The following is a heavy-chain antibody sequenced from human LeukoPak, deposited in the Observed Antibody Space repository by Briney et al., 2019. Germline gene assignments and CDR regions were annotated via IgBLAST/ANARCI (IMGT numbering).Heavy chain of an antibody. Sequence: LRLSCAASGFTFSSYAMSWIRQHPGKGLEWIGYIYYSGSTYYNPSLKSRVTISVDTSKNQFSLKLSSVTAADTAVYYCARHGRIQLWLLSKYYGMDVWGQGTTVTVSS. J-gene: IGHJ6*02. CDR2: IYYSGST. CDR1: GFTFSSYA. CDR3: ARHGRIQLWLLSKYYGMDV. D-gene: IGHD5-18*01. V-gene: IGHV4-31*02.